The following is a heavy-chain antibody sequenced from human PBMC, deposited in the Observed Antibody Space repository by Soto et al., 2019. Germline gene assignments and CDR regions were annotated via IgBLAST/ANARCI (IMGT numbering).Heavy chain of an antibody. Sequence: GGSLRLSCAASGFTSSGSAVHWVRQASGKGLEWVGHIRSRTNSYATAYAASVKGRFTISRDDSKNTAYLEMNSLRAEDTALYYCAKGRQHFDFWCLDYWGQGTLVTVSS. CDR2: IRSRTNSYAT. CDR3: AKGRQHFDFWCLDY. CDR1: GFTSSGSA. J-gene: IGHJ4*02. V-gene: IGHV3-73*01. D-gene: IGHD3-3*01.